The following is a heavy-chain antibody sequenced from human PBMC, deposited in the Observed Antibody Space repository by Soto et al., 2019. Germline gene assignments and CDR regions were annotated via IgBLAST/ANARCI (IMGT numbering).Heavy chain of an antibody. V-gene: IGHV3-21*01. J-gene: IGHJ6*04. Sequence: PWGSLALSCAASVFNFNIYTINWVRQAPGKRLEWLSSISSSGYIFSTDSVRGRFTISRDNAKNSVYLQINSLRAEDTAVYFCARDCSGGSCYPGMEVWGKGPRSPSP. D-gene: IGHD2-15*01. CDR1: VFNFNIYT. CDR2: ISSSGYI. CDR3: ARDCSGGSCYPGMEV.